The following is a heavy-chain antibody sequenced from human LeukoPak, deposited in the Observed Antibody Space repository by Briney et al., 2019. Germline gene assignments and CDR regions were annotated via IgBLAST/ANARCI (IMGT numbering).Heavy chain of an antibody. Sequence: GRSLRLSCAASGFTFDAYAMHWVRQAPGKGLEWVSGISWNSGSIGYADSVKGRFTISRDNAKNSLYLQMNSLRAEDTALYYCAKIVEMATRVGAFDIWGQGTMVTVSS. J-gene: IGHJ3*02. D-gene: IGHD5-24*01. V-gene: IGHV3-9*01. CDR1: GFTFDAYA. CDR2: ISWNSGSI. CDR3: AKIVEMATRVGAFDI.